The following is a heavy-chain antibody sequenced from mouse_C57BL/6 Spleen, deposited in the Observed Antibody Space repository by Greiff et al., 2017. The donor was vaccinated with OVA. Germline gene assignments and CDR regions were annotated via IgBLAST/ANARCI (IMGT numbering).Heavy chain of an antibody. D-gene: IGHD3-3*01. Sequence: EVKLVESGEGLVKPGGSLKLSCAASGFTFSSYAMPWVRQTPEKRLEWVAYISSGGDYTYYADTVKGRFTISRDNARNTMYLQMSSLKSEDTAMYYCTRKGDGAMDYWGQGTSVTVSS. V-gene: IGHV5-9-1*02. CDR2: ISSGGDYT. CDR1: GFTFSSYA. CDR3: TRKGDGAMDY. J-gene: IGHJ4*01.